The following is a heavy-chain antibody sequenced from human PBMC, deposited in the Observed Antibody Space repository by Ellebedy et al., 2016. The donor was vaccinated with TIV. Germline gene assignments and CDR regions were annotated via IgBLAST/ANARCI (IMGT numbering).Heavy chain of an antibody. Sequence: GESLKISXAASGFTVSSNYLTWVRRAPGRGLEWVSLIYSGGTTYYADSVRGRFTVSRDNAKNSLFLQMNSLRAEDTAVYYCVTDTGNFWSSDYWGQGTTVTVSS. CDR1: GFTVSSNY. CDR3: VTDTGNFWSSDY. V-gene: IGHV3-53*01. J-gene: IGHJ4*02. D-gene: IGHD3-3*01. CDR2: IYSGGTT.